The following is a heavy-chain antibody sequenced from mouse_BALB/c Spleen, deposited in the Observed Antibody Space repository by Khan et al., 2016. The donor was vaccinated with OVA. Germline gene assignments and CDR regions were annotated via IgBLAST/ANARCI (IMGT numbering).Heavy chain of an antibody. Sequence: VQLEESGPGLVKPSQSLSLTCTVTGYSITSGYGWNWIRQFPGNKLEWIGYLSYSGSTNSNPSLKSRISITRDTSKNQFFLQLNAVTTEDTATYYCARTARIKYWGQGTTLTVSS. CDR2: LSYSGST. J-gene: IGHJ2*01. V-gene: IGHV3-2*02. CDR1: GYSITSGYG. CDR3: ARTARIKY. D-gene: IGHD1-2*01.